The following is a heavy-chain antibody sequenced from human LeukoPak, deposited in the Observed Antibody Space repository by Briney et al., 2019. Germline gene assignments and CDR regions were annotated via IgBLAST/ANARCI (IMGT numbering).Heavy chain of an antibody. Sequence: HPGGSLRLSCAASGFTFSSYAMSWVRQAPGMGLEWVSAISGSGGSTYYADSVKGRFTISRDNSKNTLYLQMNSLRAEDTAVYYCAKDLFGRYHDSSGYYYEWGQGTLVTVSS. J-gene: IGHJ4*02. CDR2: ISGSGGST. CDR3: AKDLFGRYHDSSGYYYE. V-gene: IGHV3-23*01. D-gene: IGHD3-22*01. CDR1: GFTFSSYA.